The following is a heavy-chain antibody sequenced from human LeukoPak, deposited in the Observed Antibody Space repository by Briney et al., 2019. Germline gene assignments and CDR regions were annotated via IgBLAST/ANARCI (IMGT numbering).Heavy chain of an antibody. V-gene: IGHV1-46*01. J-gene: IGHJ3*02. CDR1: GYTFTTYY. CDR2: INPTTGVT. D-gene: IGHD6-19*01. Sequence: ASVKVSCKTSGYTFTTYYMHWVRQAPGQGLEWMGIINPTTGVTNYAQKFQGRVSITRDTSASTAYMELSSLRSEDTAVYYCARDSIVLQWLDQWEPAWNAFDIWGQGTMVTVSS. CDR3: ARDSIVLQWLDQWEPAWNAFDI.